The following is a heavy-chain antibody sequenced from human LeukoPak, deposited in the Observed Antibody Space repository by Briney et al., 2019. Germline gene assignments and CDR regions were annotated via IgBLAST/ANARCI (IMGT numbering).Heavy chain of an antibody. J-gene: IGHJ4*02. CDR3: AGYYGGY. CDR1: GGSLSGYY. CDR2: INHSGST. Sequence: PSETLSLTCAVYGGSLSGYYWSWIRQPPGKGLEWIGEINHSGSTNYNPSLKSRVTISVDTSKNQFSLKLSSVTAADTAVYYCAGYYGGYWGQGTLVTVSS. D-gene: IGHD2-21*01. V-gene: IGHV4-34*01.